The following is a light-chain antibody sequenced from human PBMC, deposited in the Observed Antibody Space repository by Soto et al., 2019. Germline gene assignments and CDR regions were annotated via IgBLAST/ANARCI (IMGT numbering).Light chain of an antibody. Sequence: DIQMTQSPSSLSASVGDRVTITCRASQSISRYLTWYQQKPGKAPKLLIYAASSLPSGVPSRFSGSGSGTDFTLTSSRLPPEDFATYYCQRRYSTRTFGGGTKVEIK. CDR3: QRRYSTRT. V-gene: IGKV1-39*01. J-gene: IGKJ4*02. CDR2: AAS. CDR1: QSISRY.